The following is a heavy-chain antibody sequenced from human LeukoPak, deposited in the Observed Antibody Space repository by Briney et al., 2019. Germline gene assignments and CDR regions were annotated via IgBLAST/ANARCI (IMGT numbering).Heavy chain of an antibody. V-gene: IGHV4-59*12. CDR3: ARDVRDSSGFYLRAFDY. Sequence: PSETLSLTCTVSGGSISSYYWSWIRQPPGKGLEWIGYIYYSGSTNYNPSLKSRVTISVDTSKNQFSLRLSSVTAADTAVYYCARDVRDSSGFYLRAFDYWGQGTLVTVSS. J-gene: IGHJ4*02. CDR2: IYYSGST. CDR1: GGSISSYY. D-gene: IGHD3-22*01.